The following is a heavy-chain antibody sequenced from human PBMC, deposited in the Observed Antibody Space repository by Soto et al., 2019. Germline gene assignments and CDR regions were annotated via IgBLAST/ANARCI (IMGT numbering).Heavy chain of an antibody. CDR3: VREGSSGRDDAFDI. CDR2: IYYSGST. J-gene: IGHJ3*02. V-gene: IGHV4-59*01. Sequence: SETLSLTCTVSGGSISSYYWSWIRQPPGKGLEWIGYIYYSGSTNYNPSLKSRVTISVDTSKNQFSLKLSSVTAADTAVYYCVREGSSGRDDAFDIWGQGTMVTVSS. D-gene: IGHD6-19*01. CDR1: GGSISSYY.